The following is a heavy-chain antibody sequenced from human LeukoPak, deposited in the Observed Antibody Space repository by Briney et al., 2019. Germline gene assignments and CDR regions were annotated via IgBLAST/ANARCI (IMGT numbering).Heavy chain of an antibody. CDR3: ARDFGITLVRGPPKI. D-gene: IGHD3-10*01. CDR1: GYTFTNYG. Sequence: EASVKVSCKASGYTFTNYGISWVRQAPGQGLEWMGWIRVYNGSTNHAQRFQGRVTMTTDTSTSTAYMELRSLRSDDTAVYFCARDFGITLVRGPPKIWGQGTLVIVTS. J-gene: IGHJ4*02. V-gene: IGHV1-18*01. CDR2: IRVYNGST.